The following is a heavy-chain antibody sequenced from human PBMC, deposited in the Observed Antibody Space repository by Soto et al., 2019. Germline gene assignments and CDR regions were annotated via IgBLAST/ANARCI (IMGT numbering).Heavy chain of an antibody. CDR2: IDPSDSQT. Sequence: GESLKISCKGSGYSFAGYWITWVRQKPGKGLEWMGRIDPSDSQTYYSPSFRGHVTISVTKSITTVFLQWSSLRASDTAMYYCARQIYDSDTGPNFQYYFDSWGQGTPVAVSS. V-gene: IGHV5-10-1*01. CDR3: ARQIYDSDTGPNFQYYFDS. D-gene: IGHD3-22*01. J-gene: IGHJ4*02. CDR1: GYSFAGYW.